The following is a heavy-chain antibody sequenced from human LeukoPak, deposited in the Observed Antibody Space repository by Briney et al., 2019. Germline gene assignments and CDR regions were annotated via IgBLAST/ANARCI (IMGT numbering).Heavy chain of an antibody. CDR3: GKDPNGDYVGAFDS. J-gene: IGHJ3*01. CDR1: GLTLSNYA. D-gene: IGHD4-17*01. CDR2: ITAGGGT. V-gene: IGHV3-23*01. Sequence: PGGSLRLSCAASGLTLSNYAMTWVRQAPGKGLEWVSSITAGGGTSYTDSVKGRFTVYRDNSKNTLYLQMNSLRAGDTALYYCGKDPNGDYVGAFDSWGQGTMVTVSS.